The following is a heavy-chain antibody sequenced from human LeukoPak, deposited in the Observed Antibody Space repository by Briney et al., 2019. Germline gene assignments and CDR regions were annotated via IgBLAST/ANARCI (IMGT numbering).Heavy chain of an antibody. D-gene: IGHD5-18*01. CDR1: GFTFTSSS. CDR3: AADPDTTMAFDC. CDR2: IVGDSTDT. J-gene: IGHJ4*02. Sequence: SVKVSCKASGFTFTSSSIQWIRQARGQRLEWIGWIVGDSTDTYYAQRFQERVTIARDMSTSTAYLELSSPRSEDTAVYYCAADPDTTMAFDCWGQGTLVTVSS. V-gene: IGHV1-58*02.